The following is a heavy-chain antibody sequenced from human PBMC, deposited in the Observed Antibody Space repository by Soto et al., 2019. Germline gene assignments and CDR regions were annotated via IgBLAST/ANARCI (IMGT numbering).Heavy chain of an antibody. D-gene: IGHD2-2*01. CDR3: AKARRVGTSSHFDL. V-gene: IGHV3-23*01. CDR1: GFTFSSYA. Sequence: GGSLRLSCAASGFTFSSYAMSWVRQAPGKGLEWVSAISGSGASTYYADSVKGRFTISRDNSKSTVYLQMNSLRVEDSAIYYCAKARRVGTSSHFDLWGQGTLVTVSS. CDR2: ISGSGAST. J-gene: IGHJ4*02.